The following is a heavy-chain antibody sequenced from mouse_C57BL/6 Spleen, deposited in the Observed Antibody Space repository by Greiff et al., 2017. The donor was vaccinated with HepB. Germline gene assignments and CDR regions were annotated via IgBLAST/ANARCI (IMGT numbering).Heavy chain of an antibody. CDR2: IYPGSGST. CDR3: ARTQRGYFDY. CDR1: GYTFTSYW. J-gene: IGHJ2*01. Sequence: VQLQQSGAELVKPGASVKMSCKASGYTFTSYWITWVKQRPGQGLEWIGDIYPGSGSTNYNEKFKSKATLTVDKSSSTAYMQLSSLTSEDSAVYYCARTQRGYFDYWGQGTTLTVSS. V-gene: IGHV1-55*01.